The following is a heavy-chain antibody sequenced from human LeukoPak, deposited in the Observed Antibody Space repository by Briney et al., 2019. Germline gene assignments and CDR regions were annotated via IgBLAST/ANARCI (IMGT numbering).Heavy chain of an antibody. CDR2: TYYRSKWYN. D-gene: IGHD5/OR15-5a*01. Sequence: SQTLSLTCAISGDSVSRNWIRQSPSRGLEWLGRTYYRSKWYNDYAVSVKSRITINPDTSKNQFSLQLNSVTPEDTAGYYCARASSRAAPAGYFDYWGQGTLVTVSS. CDR1: GDSVSR. CDR3: ARASSRAAPAGYFDY. V-gene: IGHV6-1*01. J-gene: IGHJ4*02.